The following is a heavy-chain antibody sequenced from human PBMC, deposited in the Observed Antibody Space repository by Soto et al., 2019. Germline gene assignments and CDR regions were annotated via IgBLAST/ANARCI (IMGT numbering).Heavy chain of an antibody. CDR2: IYPGDSDT. CDR3: ASSWSPYGDYYFDY. J-gene: IGHJ4*02. Sequence: GESLKISCKGSGYSFTIYWIGWGRQMPGKGLEWMGIIYPGDSDTRYSPSFQGQVTISADKSISTAYLQWSSLKASDTAMYYCASSWSPYGDYYFDYWGQGTLVTVSS. CDR1: GYSFTIYW. V-gene: IGHV5-51*01. D-gene: IGHD4-17*01.